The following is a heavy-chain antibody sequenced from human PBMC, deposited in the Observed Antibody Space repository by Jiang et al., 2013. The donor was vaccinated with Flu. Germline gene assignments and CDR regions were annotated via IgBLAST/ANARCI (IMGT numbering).Heavy chain of an antibody. CDR3: ARQLVGASLGTAFDI. CDR2: IYPGDSDT. CDR1: YW. J-gene: IGHJ3*02. Sequence: YWIGWVRQMPGKGLVWMGTIYPGDSDTRYSPSFQGQVTISADKSISTAYLQWSSLKASDTAIYYCARQLVGASLGTAFDIWGQGTMVTVSS. V-gene: IGHV5-51*01. D-gene: IGHD1-26*01.